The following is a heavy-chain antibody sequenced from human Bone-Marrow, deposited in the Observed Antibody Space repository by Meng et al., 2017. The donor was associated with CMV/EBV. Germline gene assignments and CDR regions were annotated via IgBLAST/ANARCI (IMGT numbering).Heavy chain of an antibody. D-gene: IGHD3-3*01. V-gene: IGHV4-61*01. CDR2: IYYSGST. Sequence: SETLSLTCTVSGGSVSSGSYYWSWIRQPPGKGLEWIGYIYYSGSTNYNPSLKSRVTISVDTSKNQFSLKLSSVTAADTAVYYCARVFSDRVALIPMRGIYFDYWGQGTLVTVSS. CDR1: GGSVSSGSYY. CDR3: ARVFSDRVALIPMRGIYFDY. J-gene: IGHJ4*02.